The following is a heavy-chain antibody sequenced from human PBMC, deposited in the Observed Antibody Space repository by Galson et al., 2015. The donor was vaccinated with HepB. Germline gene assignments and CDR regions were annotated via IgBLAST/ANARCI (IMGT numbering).Heavy chain of an antibody. V-gene: IGHV3-21*04. J-gene: IGHJ6*02. D-gene: IGHD3-3*01. CDR3: ARVQRAEWYSYYYYGMDV. Sequence: SLRLSCAASGFTSRRYGMNWVRQAPGKGLEWVSYITDGSTGTFYADSVKGRFTMSRDNSKNPLYLQMNSLRAEDTAMYYCARVQRAEWYSYYYYGMDVWGQGTTVTVSS. CDR2: ITDGSTGT. CDR1: GFTSRRYG.